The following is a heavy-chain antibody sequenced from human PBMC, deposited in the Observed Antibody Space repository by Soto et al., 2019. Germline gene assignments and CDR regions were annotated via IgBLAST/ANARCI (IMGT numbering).Heavy chain of an antibody. CDR3: AKDQGEYSSSWIRNYYGMDV. D-gene: IGHD6-13*01. V-gene: IGHV3-30*18. CDR1: GFTFSSYG. CDR2: ISYDGSNK. Sequence: GGSLRLSCAASGFTFSSYGMHWVRQAPGKGLEWVAVISYDGSNKYYADSVKGRFTISRDNSKNTLYLQMNSLRAEDTAVYYCAKDQGEYSSSWIRNYYGMDVWGQGTTVTVSS. J-gene: IGHJ6*02.